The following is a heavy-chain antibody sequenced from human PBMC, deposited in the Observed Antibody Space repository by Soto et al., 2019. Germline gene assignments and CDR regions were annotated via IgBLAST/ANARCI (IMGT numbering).Heavy chain of an antibody. CDR3: ARAKVDIVATPYYYYYGMDV. V-gene: IGHV1-69*13. CDR1: GGTFSSYA. CDR2: IIPIFGTA. D-gene: IGHD5-12*01. J-gene: IGHJ6*02. Sequence: ASVKVSCKASGGTFSSYAISWVRQAPGQGLEWMGGIIPIFGTANYAQKFQGGVTITADESTSTAYMELSSLRSEDTAVYYCARAKVDIVATPYYYYYGMDVWGQGTTVTVSS.